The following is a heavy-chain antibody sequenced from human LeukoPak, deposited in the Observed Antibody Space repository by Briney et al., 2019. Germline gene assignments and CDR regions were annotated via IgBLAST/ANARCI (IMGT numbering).Heavy chain of an antibody. CDR1: GFTFSSYG. CDR3: AKAQLLWFGEGYYGMDV. D-gene: IGHD3-10*01. Sequence: GGSLRLSCAVSGFTFSSYGMHWVRQAPGKGLEWVAVISYDGSNKYYADSVKGRFTISRDNSKNTLYLQMNSLRAEDTAVYYCAKAQLLWFGEGYYGMDVWGKGTTVTVSS. V-gene: IGHV3-30*18. J-gene: IGHJ6*04. CDR2: ISYDGSNK.